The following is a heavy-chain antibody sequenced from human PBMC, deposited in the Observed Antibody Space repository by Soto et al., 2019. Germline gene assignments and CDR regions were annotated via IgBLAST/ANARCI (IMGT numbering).Heavy chain of an antibody. J-gene: IGHJ5*02. V-gene: IGHV4-61*01. CDR2: IYYSGST. D-gene: IGHD3-3*01. Sequence: QVQLQESGPGLVKPSETLSLTCTVSGGSVSSGSYYWSWIRQPPGKGLEWIGYIYYSGSTNYNPSLKSRVTISVDTSKNQFYLKLSSVTAADTAVYYCARTRLLEWLLSFDPWGQGTLVTVSS. CDR3: ARTRLLEWLLSFDP. CDR1: GGSVSSGSYY.